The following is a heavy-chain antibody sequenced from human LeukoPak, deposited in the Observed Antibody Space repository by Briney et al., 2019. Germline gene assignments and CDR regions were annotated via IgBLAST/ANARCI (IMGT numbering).Heavy chain of an antibody. V-gene: IGHV3-7*01. D-gene: IGHD5-18*01. Sequence: PGGSLRLSCAASGFAFTNYWMSWVRQAPGKGLEWVANIKQDGSQKYYVDSVKGRFTISRDNAKNSLYLQMNSLRAEDTAVYYCARDLTAMVTTPSMGYWGQGTLVTVSS. CDR1: GFAFTNYW. CDR2: IKQDGSQK. J-gene: IGHJ4*02. CDR3: ARDLTAMVTTPSMGY.